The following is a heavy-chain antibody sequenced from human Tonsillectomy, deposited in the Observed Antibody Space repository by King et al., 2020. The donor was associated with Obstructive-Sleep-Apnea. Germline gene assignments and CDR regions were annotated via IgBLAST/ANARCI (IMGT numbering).Heavy chain of an antibody. CDR2: VYYSGST. J-gene: IGHJ4*02. D-gene: IGHD1-26*01. Sequence: QLQESGPGLVKPSETLSLTCTVSGGSISSSNYYWGWIRQPPGKGLEWIGSVYYSGSTYYNPALKSRVTISVDTSKDQFSLKLSSVTAADTAVYYCARDPYSYFDYWGQGTLVTVSS. CDR3: ARDPYSYFDY. CDR1: GGSISSSNYY. V-gene: IGHV4-39*07.